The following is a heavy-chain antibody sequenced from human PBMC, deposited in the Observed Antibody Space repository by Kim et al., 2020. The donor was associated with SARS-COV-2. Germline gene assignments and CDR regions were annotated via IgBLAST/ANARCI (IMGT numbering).Heavy chain of an antibody. Sequence: FQGRVTITRDTSASTAYMELSSLRSEDTAVYYCAGGGFVVVPAAMVAFDIWGQGTMVTVSS. CDR3: AGGGFVVVPAAMVAFDI. D-gene: IGHD2-2*01. V-gene: IGHV1-3*01. J-gene: IGHJ3*02.